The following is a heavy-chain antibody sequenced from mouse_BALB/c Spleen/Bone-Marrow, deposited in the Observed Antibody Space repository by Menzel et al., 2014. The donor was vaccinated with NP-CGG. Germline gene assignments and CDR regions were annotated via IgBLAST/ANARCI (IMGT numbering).Heavy chain of an antibody. CDR1: GYAFSSYW. V-gene: IGHV1-80*01. J-gene: IGHJ3*01. CDR3: AREDGSSPFAY. D-gene: IGHD1-1*01. CDR2: IYPGDGDT. Sequence: VQLQQSGAELVRPGSSVKISCKASGYAFSSYWMNWVKQRPGQGLEWIGQIYPGDGDTNYNGKFKGKATLTAYKSSSTAYMQLSSLTSEDSAVYFCAREDGSSPFAYWGQGTLVTVSA.